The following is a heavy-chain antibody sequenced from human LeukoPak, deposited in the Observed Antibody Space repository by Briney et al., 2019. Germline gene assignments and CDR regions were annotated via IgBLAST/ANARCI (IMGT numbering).Heavy chain of an antibody. Sequence: SVKVSCKASGYTFTSYGISWVRQAPGQGLEWMGGIIPIFGTANYAQKFQGRVTITADESTSTAYMELSSLRSEDTAVYYCARVGSSGVDYWGQGTLVTVSS. D-gene: IGHD3-10*01. J-gene: IGHJ4*02. CDR1: GYTFTSYG. CDR3: ARVGSSGVDY. CDR2: IIPIFGTA. V-gene: IGHV1-69*13.